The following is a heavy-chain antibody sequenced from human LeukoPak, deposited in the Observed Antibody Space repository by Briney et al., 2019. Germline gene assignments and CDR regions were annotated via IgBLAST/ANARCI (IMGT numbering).Heavy chain of an antibody. CDR1: GGSFSGYY. CDR2: INHSGST. D-gene: IGHD3-3*01. J-gene: IGHJ4*02. Sequence: PETLSLTCAVYGGSFSGYYWSWIRQPPGKGLEWIGEINHSGSTNYNPSLKSRVTISVDTSKNQFSLKLSSVTAADTAVYYCARGISPYYDFWSGYYTGIDYFDYWGQGTLVTVSS. CDR3: ARGISPYYDFWSGYYTGIDYFDY. V-gene: IGHV4-34*01.